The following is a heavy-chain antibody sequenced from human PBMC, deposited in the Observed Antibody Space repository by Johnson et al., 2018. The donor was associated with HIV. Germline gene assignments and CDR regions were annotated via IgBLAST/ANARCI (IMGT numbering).Heavy chain of an antibody. Sequence: QVQLMESGGGLVKPGGSLRLSCAASGFAFSDYYMSWIRQAPGKGLEWVAFIRYDGSNKYYVDSVKDRFTISRDNSKNTLYLQMISLRAEDTAVYFCARQTLRAFDIWGQGTMVTVSS. J-gene: IGHJ3*02. CDR1: GFAFSDYY. CDR3: ARQTLRAFDI. CDR2: IRYDGSNK. V-gene: IGHV3-30*02.